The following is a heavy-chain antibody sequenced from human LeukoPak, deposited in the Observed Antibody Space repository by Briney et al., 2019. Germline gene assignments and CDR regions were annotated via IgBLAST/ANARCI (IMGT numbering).Heavy chain of an antibody. D-gene: IGHD6-19*01. CDR3: AKFKGQWLVLGIVDY. V-gene: IGHV3-23*01. CDR1: GFTFSSYA. J-gene: IGHJ4*02. CDR2: ISGSGGST. Sequence: GGSLRLSCAASGFTFSSYAMSWVRQAPGKGLGWVSAISGSGGSTYYADSVKGRFTISRDNSKNTLYLQMNSLRAEDTAVYYCAKFKGQWLVLGIVDYWGQGTLVTVSS.